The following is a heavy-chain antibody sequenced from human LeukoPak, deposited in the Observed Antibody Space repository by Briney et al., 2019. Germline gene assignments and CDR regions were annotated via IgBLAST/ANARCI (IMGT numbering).Heavy chain of an antibody. D-gene: IGHD3-16*02. CDR2: ISGSGTSI. V-gene: IGHV3-48*03. CDR3: ARDNSVGDIAWWFDP. CDR1: GFTFSNYE. J-gene: IGHJ5*02. Sequence: GGSLRLSCAASGFTFSNYEINWVRQAPGRGLEWISYISGSGTSIYHANSVKGRFTISRDNAKNSVYLQMNSLRAEDTAVYYCARDNSVGDIAWWFDPWGQGTLVTVSS.